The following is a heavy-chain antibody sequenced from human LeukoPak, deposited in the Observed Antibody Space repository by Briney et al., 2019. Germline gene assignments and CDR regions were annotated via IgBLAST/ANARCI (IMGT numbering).Heavy chain of an antibody. CDR2: IYYTGST. CDR1: GASISDYY. V-gene: IGHV4-59*08. Sequence: SETPSLTCTVSGASISDYYWTWIRQPPGKGLEWIGYIYYTGSTNYNPSLKSRVVISLDKSNNQFSLKLNSVTAADTAVYYCARHMKKRYCSSTSCYNYYYMDVWGKGTTVTVSS. J-gene: IGHJ6*03. CDR3: ARHMKKRYCSSTSCYNYYYMDV. D-gene: IGHD2-2*02.